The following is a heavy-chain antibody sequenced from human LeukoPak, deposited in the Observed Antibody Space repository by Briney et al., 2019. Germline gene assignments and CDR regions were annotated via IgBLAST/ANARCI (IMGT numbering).Heavy chain of an antibody. V-gene: IGHV4-34*01. Sequence: SETQSLTCAVYGGSFSGYYWSWIRQPPGKGLEWIGEINHSGSTNYNPSLKSRVTISVDTSKNQFSLKLSSVTAADTAVYYCARGGDLNDLWSGAWSYYGMDVWGQGTTVTVSS. CDR1: GGSFSGYY. CDR3: ARGGDLNDLWSGAWSYYGMDV. CDR2: INHSGST. J-gene: IGHJ6*02. D-gene: IGHD3-3*01.